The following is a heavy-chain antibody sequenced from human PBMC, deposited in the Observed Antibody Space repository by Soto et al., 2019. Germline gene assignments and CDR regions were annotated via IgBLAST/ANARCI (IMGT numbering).Heavy chain of an antibody. J-gene: IGHJ4*02. CDR2: ISAYNGNT. V-gene: IGHV1-18*01. Sequence: QVQLVQSGAEVKKPGASVKVSCKASGYTFTSYGISWVRQAPGQGLEWMGWISAYNGNTKYAQKLQGRVTMTTDTTTSTAYTALGSLRSDDTGLYYCATDAAIGMNDYWGQGTLVTVSS. CDR3: ATDAAIGMNDY. D-gene: IGHD1-20*01. CDR1: GYTFTSYG.